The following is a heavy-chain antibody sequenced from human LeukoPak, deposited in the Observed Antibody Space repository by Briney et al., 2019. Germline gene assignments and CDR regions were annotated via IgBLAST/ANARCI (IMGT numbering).Heavy chain of an antibody. CDR1: GGSISSYY. J-gene: IGHJ3*02. CDR2: IYYSGST. Sequence: PSETLSLTCTVSGGSISSYYWSWIRQPPGKGLEWIGYIYYSGSTNYNPSLKNRVTISVDTSKNQFSLKLSSVTAADTAVYYCARRPRHYYGSGSQDAFDIWGQGTMVTVSS. V-gene: IGHV4-59*08. D-gene: IGHD3-10*01. CDR3: ARRPRHYYGSGSQDAFDI.